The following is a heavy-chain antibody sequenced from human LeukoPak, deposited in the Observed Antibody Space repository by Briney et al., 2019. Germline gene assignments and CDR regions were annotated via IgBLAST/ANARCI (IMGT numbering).Heavy chain of an antibody. CDR1: GFTFSDYG. D-gene: IGHD1-1*01. Sequence: GGSLRLSCAASGFTFSDYGMHWVRQGPGKGLEWVALIWYDGSKKYYADSVKGRFIISRDNSKNTLYLQMNSLRAEDTAIYYCAKDRKPDGLYNFDYWGQGILVTVAS. CDR2: IWYDGSKK. J-gene: IGHJ4*02. CDR3: AKDRKPDGLYNFDY. V-gene: IGHV3-33*06.